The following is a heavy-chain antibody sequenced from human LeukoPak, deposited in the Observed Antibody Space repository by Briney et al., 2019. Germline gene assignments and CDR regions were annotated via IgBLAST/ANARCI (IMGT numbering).Heavy chain of an antibody. J-gene: IGHJ4*02. CDR3: ARDWGNWNYLGYFDY. CDR1: GGSISSGSYY. D-gene: IGHD1-7*01. CDR2: IYTSGST. V-gene: IGHV4-61*02. Sequence: PSQTLSLTCTVSGGSISSGSYYWSWIRQPAGKGLEWIGRIYTSGSTNYNPSLKSRVTISVDTSKNQFSLKLSSVTAADTAVYYCARDWGNWNYLGYFDYWGQGTLVTVSS.